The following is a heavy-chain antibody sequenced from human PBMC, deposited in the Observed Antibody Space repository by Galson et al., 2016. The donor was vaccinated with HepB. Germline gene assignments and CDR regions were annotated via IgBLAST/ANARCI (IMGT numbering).Heavy chain of an antibody. Sequence: SLRLSCAASGFSFNFYGMHWVRQAPGKGLQWVAFISYDGSTEYYEESVKGRFTISRDNFKNTVFLQMNSLRDEDTAVYFCTKDRRGGSGSYPCWFDPRGQGTLVTVSS. CDR2: ISYDGSTE. D-gene: IGHD3-10*01. CDR3: TKDRRGGSGSYPCWFDP. CDR1: GFSFNFYG. J-gene: IGHJ5*02. V-gene: IGHV3-30*18.